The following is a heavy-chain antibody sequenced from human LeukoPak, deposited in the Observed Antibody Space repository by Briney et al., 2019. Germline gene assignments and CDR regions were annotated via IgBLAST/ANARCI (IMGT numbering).Heavy chain of an antibody. V-gene: IGHV1-18*01. Sequence: GASVKVSCKASGYTFTSYGISWVRQAPGQGLEGMGWISAYNGNTNYAQKLQGRVTMTTDTSTSTAYMELRSLRSDDTAVYYCARVRGYYGSGSYYNVLDYWGQGTLVTVSS. J-gene: IGHJ4*02. CDR1: GYTFTSYG. CDR2: ISAYNGNT. D-gene: IGHD3-10*01. CDR3: ARVRGYYGSGSYYNVLDY.